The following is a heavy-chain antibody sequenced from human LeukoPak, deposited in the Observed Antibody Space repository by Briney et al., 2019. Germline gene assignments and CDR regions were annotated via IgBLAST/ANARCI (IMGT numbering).Heavy chain of an antibody. CDR3: AREVEYYDSSGYRPHAFDI. J-gene: IGHJ3*02. Sequence: SETLSLTCTVSGGSIISNNHYWGWTRQPPGKGLEWFGSISYSGGTAYNPSLRSRATISVDTSKNQFSLKVNSVTAADTAVYYCAREVEYYDSSGYRPHAFDIWGQGTLVTVSA. V-gene: IGHV4-39*02. D-gene: IGHD3-22*01. CDR1: GGSIISNNHY. CDR2: ISYSGGT.